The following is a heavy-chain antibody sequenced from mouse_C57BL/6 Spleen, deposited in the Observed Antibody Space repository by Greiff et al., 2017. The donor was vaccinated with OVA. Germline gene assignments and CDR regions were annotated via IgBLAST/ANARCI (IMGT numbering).Heavy chain of an antibody. CDR3: ARDNGKGFDY. D-gene: IGHD2-1*01. J-gene: IGHJ2*01. CDR2: ISDGGSYT. CDR1: GFTFSSYA. Sequence: VQLKESGGGLVKPGGSLKLSCAASGFTFSSYAMSWVRQTPEKRLEWVATISDGGSYTYYPDNVKGRFTISRDNAKNNLYLQMSHLKSEDTAMYYCARDNGKGFDYWGQGTTLTVSS. V-gene: IGHV5-4*01.